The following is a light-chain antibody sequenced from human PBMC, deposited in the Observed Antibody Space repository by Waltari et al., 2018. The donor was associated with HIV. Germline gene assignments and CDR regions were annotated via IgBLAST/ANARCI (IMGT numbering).Light chain of an antibody. J-gene: IGLJ3*02. Sequence: QSELTQSPSASGPPGQRITISCSGSSSNIERNYVYLYKQFPGATPKVLIYKDNERPSGVPDRISGSKSGTSASLLISGLRSDDEADYYCAVWDESLDGWLFGGGTKLTVL. CDR2: KDN. CDR1: SSNIERNY. V-gene: IGLV1-47*01. CDR3: AVWDESLDGWL.